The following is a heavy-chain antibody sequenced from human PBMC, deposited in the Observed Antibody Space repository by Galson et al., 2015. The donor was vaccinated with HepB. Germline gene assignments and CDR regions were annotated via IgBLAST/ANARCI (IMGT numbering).Heavy chain of an antibody. CDR3: VRTTVTGLGTAWGH. J-gene: IGHJ3*01. D-gene: IGHD4-11*01. Sequence: SVKVSCKASGYTFTRYDINWVRQATGQGLEWMGWMNPNSDNTGYAQKFQGRVTMTRDNSKSTAYLELRGLRSEDTAVYYCVRTTVTGLGTAWGHWGQGTLVTVSS. CDR2: MNPNSDNT. CDR1: GYTFTRYD. V-gene: IGHV1-8*01.